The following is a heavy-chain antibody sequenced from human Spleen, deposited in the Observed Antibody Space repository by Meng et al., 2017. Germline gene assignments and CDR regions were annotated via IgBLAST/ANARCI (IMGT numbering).Heavy chain of an antibody. J-gene: IGHJ5*02. Sequence: HPQLQESGPGLVKPSEALSLTCGVSGDYIGTGAYYWGWIRQAPGKGLEWIGSIGHSGFTYYTPSVRSRVTVSIDTSKNQFSLKLTSVTAADTAVYFCVRSSAWVRTGFDPWGQGTLVTVSS. D-gene: IGHD3-22*01. V-gene: IGHV4-39*01. CDR1: GDYIGTGAYY. CDR2: IGHSGFT. CDR3: VRSSAWVRTGFDP.